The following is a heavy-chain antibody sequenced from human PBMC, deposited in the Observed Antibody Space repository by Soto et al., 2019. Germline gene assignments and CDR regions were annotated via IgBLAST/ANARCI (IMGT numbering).Heavy chain of an antibody. D-gene: IGHD1-26*01. CDR3: AKDVVVGATTGLGDYYYYYGMDV. V-gene: IGHV3-30*18. CDR1: GFSFTSYT. CDR2: ISYDGSNK. J-gene: IGHJ6*02. Sequence: VQLLESGGGLGQPGGSLRLSCAASGFSFTSYTMAWVRQAPGKGLEWVAVISYDGSNKYYADSVKGRFTISRDNSKNTLYLQMNSLRAEDTAVFYCAKDVVVGATTGLGDYYYYYGMDVWGQGTTVTVSS.